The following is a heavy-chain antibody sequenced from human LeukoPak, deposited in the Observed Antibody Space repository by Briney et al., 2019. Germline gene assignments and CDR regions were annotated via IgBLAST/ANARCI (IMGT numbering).Heavy chain of an antibody. CDR1: GGSISSGGYY. V-gene: IGHV4-31*03. J-gene: IGHJ6*03. CDR2: IYYSGST. CDR3: ARAKGYGSGSSHSNYYYYYMDV. D-gene: IGHD3-10*01. Sequence: SETLSLTCTVSGGSISSGGYYWSWIRQHPGKGLEWIGYIYYSGSTYYSPSLKSRVTISVDTSKNQFSLKLSSVTAADTAVYYCARAKGYGSGSSHSNYYYYYMDVWGKGTTVTVSS.